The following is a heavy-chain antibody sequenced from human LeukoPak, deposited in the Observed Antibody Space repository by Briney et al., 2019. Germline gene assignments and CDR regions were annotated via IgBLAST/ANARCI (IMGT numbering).Heavy chain of an antibody. CDR3: ARTPLRYFDWLLYRGPDCMDV. CDR1: GGTFSNYA. V-gene: IGHV1-18*01. CDR2: ISAYNGNT. D-gene: IGHD3-9*01. Sequence: ASVKVSCKASGGTFSNYAISWVRQAPGQGLEWMGWISAYNGNTNYAQKLQGRVTMTTDTSTSTAYMELRSLRSDDTAVYYCARTPLRYFDWLLYRGPDCMDVWGKGTTVTISS. J-gene: IGHJ6*03.